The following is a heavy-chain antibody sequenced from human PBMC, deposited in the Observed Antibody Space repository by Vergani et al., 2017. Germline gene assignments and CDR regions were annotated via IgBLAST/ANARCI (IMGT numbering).Heavy chain of an antibody. CDR3: ARDPRGYGGDPEDYYYGMDV. CDR2: IIPVLGKT. Sequence: QVQLVQSGAEVKKPGSSVKVSCKASGATFRSNTISWVRQVPGQGLEWMGRIIPVLGKTKYAQDFQGRLTITADTSTSTAYMELNRLRSQDTAVYYCARDPRGYGGDPEDYYYGMDVWGQGTTVTVSS. CDR1: GATFRSNT. V-gene: IGHV1-69*08. J-gene: IGHJ6*02. D-gene: IGHD2-21*02.